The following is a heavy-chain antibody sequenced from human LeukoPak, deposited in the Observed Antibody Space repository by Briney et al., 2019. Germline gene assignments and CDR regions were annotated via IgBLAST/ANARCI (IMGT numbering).Heavy chain of an antibody. CDR3: ARSPIVRFYDSRGQFDP. Sequence: ASVKVSCKASGYTFSGYYMQWVRQAPGQGLEWMGWINPNTGGTGYAQKFQGRVTMTRGTSITTAYMELRGLRSGDTAVYYCARSPIVRFYDSRGQFDPWGQGTLVTVSS. D-gene: IGHD3-3*01. CDR1: GYTFSGYY. J-gene: IGHJ5*02. CDR2: INPNTGGT. V-gene: IGHV1-2*02.